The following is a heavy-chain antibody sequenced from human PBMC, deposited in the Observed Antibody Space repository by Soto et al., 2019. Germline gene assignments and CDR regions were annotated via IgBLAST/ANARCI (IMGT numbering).Heavy chain of an antibody. CDR1: GGTFSSYA. CDR2: IIPIFGTA. J-gene: IGHJ4*02. Sequence: QVQLVQSGAEVKKPGSSVKVSCKASGGTFSSYAISWVRQAPGQGLEWMGGIIPIFGTANYAQKFRGRVTITADESTSTAYMELSSLRSEDTAVYYCARRGPYCSGGSCYFAPFFDYWGQGTLVTVSS. V-gene: IGHV1-69*12. D-gene: IGHD2-15*01. CDR3: ARRGPYCSGGSCYFAPFFDY.